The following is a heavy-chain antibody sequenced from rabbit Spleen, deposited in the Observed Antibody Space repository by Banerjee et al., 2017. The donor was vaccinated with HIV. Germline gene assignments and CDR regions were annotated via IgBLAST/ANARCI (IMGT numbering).Heavy chain of an antibody. Sequence: QQLVESGGGLVKPGASLTLTCKASGFSFSSGYDMCWVRQAPGKGLEWIGCIYTGNGKTYYASWAKGRFTISKTSSTTVTLQMTSLTVADTATYFCARDTSSSFSTYGMDLWGPGTLVTVS. CDR1: GFSFSSGYD. CDR2: IYTGNGKT. J-gene: IGHJ6*01. D-gene: IGHD1-1*01. V-gene: IGHV1S40*01. CDR3: ARDTSSSFSTYGMDL.